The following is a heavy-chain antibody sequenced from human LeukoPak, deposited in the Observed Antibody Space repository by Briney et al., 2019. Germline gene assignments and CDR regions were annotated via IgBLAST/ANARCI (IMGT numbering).Heavy chain of an antibody. Sequence: SETLSLTSAVYGGSFSGYYWSWIRQPPGKGLERIREINHSGSTNYNPSLKSRVTISVDTSKNQFSLKLSSVTAADTAVYYCARDVRDSTGYYLRIFGYWGQGNLVTVSS. CDR1: GGSFSGYY. CDR2: INHSGST. V-gene: IGHV4-34*01. CDR3: ARDVRDSTGYYLRIFGY. D-gene: IGHD3-22*01. J-gene: IGHJ4*02.